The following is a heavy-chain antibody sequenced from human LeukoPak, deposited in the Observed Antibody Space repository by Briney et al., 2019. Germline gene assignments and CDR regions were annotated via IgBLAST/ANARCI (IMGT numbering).Heavy chain of an antibody. Sequence: GGSLRLSCAASGFTVSSNYMIWVRQAPGKGLEWVSVIYSGGSTYYADSVKGRFTISRDNSKNTLYLQMNSLRAEDTAVYYCARGSLDSGSYYAGYWGQGTLVTVSS. CDR3: ARGSLDSGSYYAGY. CDR1: GFTVSSNY. D-gene: IGHD3-10*01. V-gene: IGHV3-53*01. J-gene: IGHJ4*02. CDR2: IYSGGST.